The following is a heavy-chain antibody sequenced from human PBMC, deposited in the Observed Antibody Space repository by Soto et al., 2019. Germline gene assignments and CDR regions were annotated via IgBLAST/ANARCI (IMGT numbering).Heavy chain of an antibody. Sequence: SETLSLTCTVSGGSISSYYWSWIRQPPGKGLEWIGYIYYSGSTNYNPSLKSRVTISVDTSKNQFSLKLSSVTAADTAVYYCARLAVPATTLKIWFDPWGQGTLVTVSS. CDR1: GGSISSYY. CDR3: ARLAVPATTLKIWFDP. D-gene: IGHD2-2*01. CDR2: IYYSGST. J-gene: IGHJ5*02. V-gene: IGHV4-59*01.